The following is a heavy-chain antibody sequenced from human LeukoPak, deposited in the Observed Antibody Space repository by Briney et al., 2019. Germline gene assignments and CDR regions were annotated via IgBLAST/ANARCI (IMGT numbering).Heavy chain of an antibody. CDR1: GGSISSDSYY. CDR2: IFYTGST. V-gene: IGHV4-39*07. D-gene: IGHD3-10*01. CDR3: ARGLSMVRGVIWGNWFDP. J-gene: IGHJ5*02. Sequence: PSETLSLTCTVSGGSISSDSYYWGWIRQPPGKGLEWIAHIFYTGSTDYNTSLKSRVTISVDTSKNQFSLKLSSVTAADTAVYYCARGLSMVRGVIWGNWFDPWGQGTLVTVSS.